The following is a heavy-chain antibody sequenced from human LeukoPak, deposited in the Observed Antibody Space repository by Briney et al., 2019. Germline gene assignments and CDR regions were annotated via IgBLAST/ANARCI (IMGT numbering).Heavy chain of an antibody. J-gene: IGHJ5*02. Sequence: ASAKVSCKASGGTFSSYAISWVRQAPGQGLEWMGWISAYNGNTNYAQKLQGRVTMTTDTSTSTAYMELRSLRSDDTAVYYCARGSYQNWFDPWGQGTLVTVSS. CDR2: ISAYNGNT. CDR1: GGTFSSYA. V-gene: IGHV1-18*01. D-gene: IGHD2-2*01. CDR3: ARGSYQNWFDP.